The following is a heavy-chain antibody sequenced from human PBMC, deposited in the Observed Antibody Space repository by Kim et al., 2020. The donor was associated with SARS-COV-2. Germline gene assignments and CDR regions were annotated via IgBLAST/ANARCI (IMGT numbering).Heavy chain of an antibody. Sequence: SETLSLTCTVSGGSISSGGYYWSWIRQHPGKGLEWIGYIYYSGSTYYNPSLKSRVTISVDTSKNQFSLKLSSVTAADTAVYYCAREGRSSGLWYFDYWGQGTLVTVSS. CDR3: AREGRSSGLWYFDY. V-gene: IGHV4-31*03. J-gene: IGHJ4*02. CDR1: GGSISSGGYY. D-gene: IGHD6-6*01. CDR2: IYYSGST.